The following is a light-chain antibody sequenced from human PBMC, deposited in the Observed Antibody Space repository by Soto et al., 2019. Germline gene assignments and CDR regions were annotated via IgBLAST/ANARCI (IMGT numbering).Light chain of an antibody. Sequence: DIQMTQSPSTLSASVGDRVTITCGASQSISSWLAWYQQKPGKAPKLLIYKASSLESGVLSRFSGSGSGTEFTLTISSLQPDDFATYYCQQYNSYSPLTFGGGTKVDIK. CDR3: QQYNSYSPLT. V-gene: IGKV1-5*03. CDR1: QSISSW. J-gene: IGKJ4*01. CDR2: KAS.